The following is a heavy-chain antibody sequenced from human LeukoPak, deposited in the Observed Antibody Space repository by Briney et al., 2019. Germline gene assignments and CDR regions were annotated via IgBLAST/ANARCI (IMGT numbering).Heavy chain of an antibody. CDR3: AKDSNGARNYYYHHMDV. J-gene: IGHJ6*03. CDR1: GFTFSSYW. V-gene: IGHV3-7*01. CDR2: IKQDGSEK. Sequence: GGSLRLSCAASGFTFSSYWMSWVRQAPGKGLEWVANIKQDGSEKYYVDSVKGRFTISRDNAKNSLYLQMNSLRAEDTAVYYCAKDSNGARNYYYHHMDVWGKGTTVTVSS. D-gene: IGHD2-8*01.